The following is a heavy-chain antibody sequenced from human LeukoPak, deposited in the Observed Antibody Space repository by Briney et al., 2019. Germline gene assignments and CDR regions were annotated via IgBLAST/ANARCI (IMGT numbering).Heavy chain of an antibody. CDR3: AKSKTATAGTPVCDY. V-gene: IGHV3-23*01. CDR2: ISGSGGTT. D-gene: IGHD6-13*01. Sequence: GESLRLSCAASAFTFSRYAMSWVRQPPGKGLEWVSSISGSGGTTYYADSVKGRFTISRDNSKNTLYLQMNSLRAEDAAVYYCAKSKTATAGTPVCDYWGQGTLVTVSS. CDR1: AFTFSRYA. J-gene: IGHJ4*02.